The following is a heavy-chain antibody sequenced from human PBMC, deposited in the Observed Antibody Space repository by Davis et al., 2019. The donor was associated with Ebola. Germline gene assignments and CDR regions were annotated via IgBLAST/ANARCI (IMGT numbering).Heavy chain of an antibody. CDR2: INPSGGST. CDR1: GYTFTSYY. Sequence: ASVKVSCKASGYTFTSYYMHWVRQAPGQGLEWMGIINPSGGSTSYAQKFQGRVTMTRDTSTSTVYMELSSLRSEDTAVYYCARDLLYYDFWSGSNYYYYYMDVWGKGTTVTVSS. J-gene: IGHJ6*03. CDR3: ARDLLYYDFWSGSNYYYYYMDV. D-gene: IGHD3-3*01. V-gene: IGHV1-46*01.